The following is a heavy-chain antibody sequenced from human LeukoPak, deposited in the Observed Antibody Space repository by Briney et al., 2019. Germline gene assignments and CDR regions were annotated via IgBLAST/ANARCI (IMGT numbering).Heavy chain of an antibody. Sequence: GASVKVSCKTSGYTFSSYGINWVRQASGQGLEWMGWISTYNGDTHYAQKLQGRVTMTTDTSTSTAYMDLRSLTSDDTAVYYCVRGILSDDTLTGPWGQGTLVTVSS. CDR3: VRGILSDDTLTGP. CDR1: GYTFSSYG. J-gene: IGHJ5*02. D-gene: IGHD3-9*01. V-gene: IGHV1-18*01. CDR2: ISTYNGDT.